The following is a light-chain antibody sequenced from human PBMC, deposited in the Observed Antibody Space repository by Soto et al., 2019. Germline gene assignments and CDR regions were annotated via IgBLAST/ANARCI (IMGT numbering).Light chain of an antibody. J-gene: IGLJ2*01. CDR2: VNSDGSH. CDR1: SGHSSYA. CDR3: QTWGTGIHGV. V-gene: IGLV4-69*01. Sequence: QPVLTQSPSASASLGASVKLTCTLSSGHSSYAIAWHQQQPEKGPRYLMKVNSDGSHNKGDGIPDRFSGSGSSSGAERYLAISSLQSEDEADYYCQTWGTGIHGVFGGGTQVTVL.